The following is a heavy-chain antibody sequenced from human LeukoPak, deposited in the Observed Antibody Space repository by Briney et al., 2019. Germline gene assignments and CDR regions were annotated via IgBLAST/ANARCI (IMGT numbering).Heavy chain of an antibody. Sequence: GASVKVSCKASGGTFSSYAISWVRQAPGQGLEWMGGIIPIFGTANYAQKFQGRVTITADESTSTAYMELSSLRSEDTAVYYCARVGDYGEPRDYWGQGTLVTVSS. J-gene: IGHJ4*02. D-gene: IGHD4-17*01. V-gene: IGHV1-69*13. CDR2: IIPIFGTA. CDR3: ARVGDYGEPRDY. CDR1: GGTFSSYA.